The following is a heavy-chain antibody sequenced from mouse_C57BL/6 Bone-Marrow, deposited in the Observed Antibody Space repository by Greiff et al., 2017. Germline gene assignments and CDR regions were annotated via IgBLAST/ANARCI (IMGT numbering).Heavy chain of an antibody. CDR2: IYPSSGNT. V-gene: IGHV1-81*01. CDR1: GYTFTSYG. CDR3: TRWWFAY. J-gene: IGHJ3*01. Sequence: VKVVESGAELAKPGASVKLSCKASGYTFTSYGMSWVKQRPGQGLEWIGEIYPSSGNTYYNEKFKVKATLTADKSSSTAYMELSSLTSEDSAVYFSTRWWFAYWGQGTLVTVSA.